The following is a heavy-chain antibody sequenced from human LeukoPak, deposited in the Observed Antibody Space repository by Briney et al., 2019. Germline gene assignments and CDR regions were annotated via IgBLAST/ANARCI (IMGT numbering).Heavy chain of an antibody. D-gene: IGHD3/OR15-3a*01. CDR3: VPLGGLGYYQYGMDV. V-gene: IGHV3-23*01. J-gene: IGHJ6*02. CDR2: IGGSGGDT. Sequence: PGGSLRLSCVVSGFTFSTYAMSWVRQAPGKGLEWVSGIGGSGGDTFYADSVRGRFTVSRDNSKNTLSLQIDSLRTEDTAVYYCVPLGGLGYYQYGMDVWDRGTTVTVSS. CDR1: GFTFSTYA.